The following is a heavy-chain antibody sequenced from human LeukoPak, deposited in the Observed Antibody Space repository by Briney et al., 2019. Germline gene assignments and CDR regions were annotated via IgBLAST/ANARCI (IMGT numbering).Heavy chain of an antibody. Sequence: SQTLSLTCTVSGDSISSYYWSWIRQPPGKGLEWIGYIYFGGSTNYNPSLRSRVAISVDTSKSQFSLKLSSVTAADTAVYYCAMTTVVTPYYYYGMDVWGQGTTVTVSS. V-gene: IGHV4-59*01. D-gene: IGHD4-23*01. CDR3: AMTTVVTPYYYYGMDV. J-gene: IGHJ6*02. CDR2: IYFGGST. CDR1: GDSISSYY.